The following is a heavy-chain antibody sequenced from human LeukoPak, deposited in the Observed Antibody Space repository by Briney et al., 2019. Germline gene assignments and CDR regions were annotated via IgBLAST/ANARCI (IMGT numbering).Heavy chain of an antibody. CDR2: IYYSGST. Sequence: SETLSLTCTVSGGSISSSSYYWGWIRQPPGKGLEWIGSIYYSGSTYYNPSLKSRVTISVDTSKNQFSLKLSSVTAADTAVYYCARGLDTAYDYWGQGTLVTVSS. D-gene: IGHD5-18*01. CDR1: GGSISSSSYY. V-gene: IGHV4-39*07. CDR3: ARGLDTAYDY. J-gene: IGHJ4*02.